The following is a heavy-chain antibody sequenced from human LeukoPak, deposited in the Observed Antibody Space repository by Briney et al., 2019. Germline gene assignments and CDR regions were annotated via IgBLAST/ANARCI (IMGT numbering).Heavy chain of an antibody. V-gene: IGHV1-46*01. D-gene: IGHD3-9*01. CDR1: GYTFTSYH. J-gene: IGHJ4*02. CDR3: ARSPGYYDILTPDY. CDR2: INPSGGTT. Sequence: ASVKVSCKASGYTFTSYHMHWVRQAPGQGLEWMGIINPSGGTTNYAQKLQGRVTMTTDTSTSTAYMELRSLRSDDTAVYYCARSPGYYDILTPDYWGQGTLVTVSS.